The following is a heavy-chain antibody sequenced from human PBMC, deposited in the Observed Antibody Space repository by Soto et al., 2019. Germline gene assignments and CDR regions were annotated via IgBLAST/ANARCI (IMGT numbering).Heavy chain of an antibody. Sequence: PSQTLSLTCAISGDSVSSNSAAWNWIRQSPSRGLEWLGRTYSRSKWYNDYAVSVKSRITINPDTSKNQLSLQLVSVTLDDTAVYYCARDGTIFGVVIKDYYGMDVWGQGPTGNV. CDR1: GDSVSSNSAA. D-gene: IGHD3-3*01. CDR3: ARDGTIFGVVIKDYYGMDV. J-gene: IGHJ6*02. CDR2: TYSRSKWYN. V-gene: IGHV6-1*01.